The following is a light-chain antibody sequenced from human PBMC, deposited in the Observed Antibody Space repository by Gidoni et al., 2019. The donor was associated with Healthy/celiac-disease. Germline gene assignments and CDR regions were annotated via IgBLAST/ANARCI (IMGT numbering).Light chain of an antibody. Sequence: DIQLTPSPSFLSASVGDRVTITCRASQGISSYLAWYQQKPGKAPKLLIYAASTLQSGVPSRFSGSGSGTEFTLTISSLQPEDFATYYCQQLNSYPITFGQXTRLEIK. CDR2: AAS. CDR1: QGISSY. CDR3: QQLNSYPIT. J-gene: IGKJ5*01. V-gene: IGKV1-9*01.